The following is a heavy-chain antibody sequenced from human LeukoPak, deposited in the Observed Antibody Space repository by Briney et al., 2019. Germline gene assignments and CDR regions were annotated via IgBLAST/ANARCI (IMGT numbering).Heavy chain of an antibody. J-gene: IGHJ6*03. CDR1: GYTFTSYY. Sequence: ASVKVSCKASGYTFTSYYIHWVRQAPGQGLEWMGIINPSGGSTSYAQKFQGRVTMTRDMSTSTVYMELSSLRSEDTAVYYCARVAAEVVGVPGAIGFGWLRRDYYYMDVWGKGTTVTVSS. V-gene: IGHV1-46*01. CDR3: ARVAAEVVGVPGAIGFGWLRRDYYYMDV. D-gene: IGHD2-2*02. CDR2: INPSGGST.